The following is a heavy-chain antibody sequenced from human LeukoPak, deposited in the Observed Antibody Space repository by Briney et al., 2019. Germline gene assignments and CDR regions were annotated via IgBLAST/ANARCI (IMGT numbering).Heavy chain of an antibody. J-gene: IGHJ4*02. CDR3: ARVSAGDYPDY. V-gene: IGHV3-7*03. CDR1: GFTFSNYW. CDR2: IKEDGSEK. Sequence: GGSLRLSCAASGFTFSNYWMSWVRQAPGEGLEWEANIKEDGSEKSYVDSVKGRFTISRDNAKNSLYLQMNSLRAEDTAVYYCARVSAGDYPDYWGQGTLVTVSS. D-gene: IGHD7-27*01.